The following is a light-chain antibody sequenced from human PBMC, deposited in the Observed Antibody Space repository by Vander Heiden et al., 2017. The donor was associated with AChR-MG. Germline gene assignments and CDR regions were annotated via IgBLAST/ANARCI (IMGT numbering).Light chain of an antibody. CDR3: QSYDSSLSGSEV. V-gene: IGLV1-40*01. Sequence: QSVLTQPPSVSGAPGPRVPIPCTGSSSNIGAGYDVHWYQQLPGTAPKLLIYGNSNRPSGVPDRFSGSKSGTSASLAITGLQAEDEADYYCQSYDSSLSGSEVFGGGTKLTVL. CDR2: GNS. J-gene: IGLJ2*01. CDR1: SSNIGAGYD.